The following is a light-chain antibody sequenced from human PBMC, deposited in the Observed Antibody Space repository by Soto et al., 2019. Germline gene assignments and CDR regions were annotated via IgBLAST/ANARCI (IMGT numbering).Light chain of an antibody. J-gene: IGLJ1*01. V-gene: IGLV2-14*01. CDR2: EVS. Sequence: QSALTQPASVSGSPGQSITISCTGTSSDVGGYNHVSWYQQHPGKAPKVMIYEVSNRPSGVSNRFSGSKSGNTASLTISGLQAEDEADYYFTSYTSSSTQYVFGTGTKLTVL. CDR3: TSYTSSSTQYV. CDR1: SSDVGGYNH.